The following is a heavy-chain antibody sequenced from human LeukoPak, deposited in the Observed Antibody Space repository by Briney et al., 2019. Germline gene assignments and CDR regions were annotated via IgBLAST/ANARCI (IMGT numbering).Heavy chain of an antibody. Sequence: SETLSLTCTVYGGSISSNYWSWIRQPPGKGLEWIGYIYYSGSTNYNPSLKSRVTISVDTSKNQFSLKLSSVTAADTAVYYCARGAPTVEPPPIWGQGTLVTVSS. J-gene: IGHJ4*02. CDR3: ARGAPTVEPPPI. V-gene: IGHV4-59*01. CDR2: IYYSGST. CDR1: GGSISSNY. D-gene: IGHD4-23*01.